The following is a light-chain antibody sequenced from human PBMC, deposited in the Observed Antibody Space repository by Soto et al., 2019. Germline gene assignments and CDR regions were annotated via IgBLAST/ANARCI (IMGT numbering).Light chain of an antibody. CDR2: GAS. Sequence: EIVLTQSPGTLSLSPGERATLSCRASQSVSNNYLAWYQQKPGQALRLRIYGASNRATGIPDRLSGSGSGTDFTLTISRLEPEDSAVYYCQQYGSSGTFGQGTKVDIK. V-gene: IGKV3-20*01. J-gene: IGKJ1*01. CDR1: QSVSNNY. CDR3: QQYGSSGT.